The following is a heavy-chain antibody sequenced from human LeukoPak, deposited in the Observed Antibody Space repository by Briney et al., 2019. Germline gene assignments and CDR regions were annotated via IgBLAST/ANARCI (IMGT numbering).Heavy chain of an antibody. CDR3: ARDKIVRAAHDAFDI. CDR1: GGSITSSTYH. CDR2: IYYTGST. D-gene: IGHD3-10*01. Sequence: SETLSLTCTVSGGSITSSTYHWGWIRQPPGKGLEWIGSIYYTGSTYYNPSLKSRVTISIDTSKNQFSLNLTSVTAADTAVYFCARDKIVRAAHDAFDIWGQGTMVTVSS. V-gene: IGHV4-39*07. J-gene: IGHJ3*02.